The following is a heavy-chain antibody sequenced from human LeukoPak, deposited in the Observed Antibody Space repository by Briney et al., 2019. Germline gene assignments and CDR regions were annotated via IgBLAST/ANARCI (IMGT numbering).Heavy chain of an antibody. J-gene: IGHJ6*03. Sequence: PSETLSLTCAVYGGSFSGYYWSWIRQPPGKGLEWIGEINHSGSTNYNPSLKSRVTISVDTSKNQFSLKLSSVTAADTAVYYCARGYCSSTSCYTFKWYYMDVWGKGTTVTVSS. CDR1: GGSFSGYY. V-gene: IGHV4-34*01. CDR3: ARGYCSSTSCYTFKWYYMDV. D-gene: IGHD2-2*02. CDR2: INHSGST.